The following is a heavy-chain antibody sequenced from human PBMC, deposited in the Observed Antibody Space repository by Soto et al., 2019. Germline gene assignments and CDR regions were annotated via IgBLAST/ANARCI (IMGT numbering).Heavy chain of an antibody. Sequence: PSETPSLPFPLSGGSLKSYYWGWIRQPPGKGLEWIGYVYYSGSTNYNPSLKSRVTISVDTSKNQFSLKLSSVTAADTAVYYCGGQLWFEYYYGMDVWGQGTTVTVSS. CDR3: GGQLWFEYYYGMDV. J-gene: IGHJ6*02. CDR1: GGSLKSYY. CDR2: VYYSGST. D-gene: IGHD5-18*01. V-gene: IGHV4-59*01.